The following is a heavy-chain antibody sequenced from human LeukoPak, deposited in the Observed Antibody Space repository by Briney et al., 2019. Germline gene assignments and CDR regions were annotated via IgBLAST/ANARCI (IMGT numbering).Heavy chain of an antibody. CDR3: ARGFDNYYALPGGY. D-gene: IGHD3-10*01. CDR1: GYTFSSYD. V-gene: IGHV1-8*01. Sequence: ASVKVSCKASGYTFSSYDIHWVRQATGQGLEWMGWMNPNSGNTVYAQKFQGRVTITRNTSMNTAYLELRSLKSEDTAVYYCARGFDNYYALPGGYWGQGTLVTVSS. J-gene: IGHJ4*02. CDR2: MNPNSGNT.